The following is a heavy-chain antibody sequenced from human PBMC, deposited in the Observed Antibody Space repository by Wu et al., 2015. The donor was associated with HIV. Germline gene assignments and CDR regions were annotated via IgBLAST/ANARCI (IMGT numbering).Heavy chain of an antibody. J-gene: IGHJ6*04. CDR2: IIPIFGTA. CDR3: ARGYCSGGSCLRGPVMDV. V-gene: IGHV1-69*12. Sequence: QVQLVQSGAEVKKPGSSVKVSCKASGGTFSSYAISWVRQAPGQGLEWMGGIIPIFGTANYAQKFQGRVTITADESTSTAYMELSSLRSEDTAVYYCARGYCSGGSCLRGPVMDVWGKGTTVTVSS. D-gene: IGHD2-15*01. CDR1: GGTFSSYA.